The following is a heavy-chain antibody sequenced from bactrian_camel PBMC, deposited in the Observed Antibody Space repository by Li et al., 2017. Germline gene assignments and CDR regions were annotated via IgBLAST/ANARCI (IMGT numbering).Heavy chain of an antibody. Sequence: DVQLVESGGGLVQTGGSLRLSCAAPGFTLSMYSMAWVRQAPGKEREGVAVISPGNIPLSYADSVKGRFTVSRDNDKNTVYLQMTSLKPEDTAMYFCAATTGLGTTTIQALETRWWRDWARGPRSPSP. V-gene: IGHV3S40*01. CDR1: GFTLSMYS. J-gene: IGHJ4*01. CDR2: ISPGNIPL. D-gene: IGHD3*01.